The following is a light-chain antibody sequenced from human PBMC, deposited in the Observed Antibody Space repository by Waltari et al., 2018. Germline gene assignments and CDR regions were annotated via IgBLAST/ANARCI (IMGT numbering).Light chain of an antibody. CDR1: QDITKY. Sequence: DIQMTQSPSSLSASVGDRVTITCRASQDITKYLAWFQHKPGRAPKSLIYGAFILQSGVSSNFSGSGSGTDFTLTITSLQPEDFGTYYCLQYQAYPLTVGGGTKVEIK. J-gene: IGKJ4*01. V-gene: IGKV1-16*02. CDR3: LQYQAYPLT. CDR2: GAF.